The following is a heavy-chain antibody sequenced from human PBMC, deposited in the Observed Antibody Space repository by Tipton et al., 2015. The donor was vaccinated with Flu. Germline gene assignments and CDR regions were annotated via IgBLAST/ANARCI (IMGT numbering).Heavy chain of an antibody. CDR2: ISSSGSA. V-gene: IGHV4-61*08. CDR1: GASVSSAGYY. J-gene: IGHJ5*02. D-gene: IGHD4-11*01. CDR3: ARRDYSNYVSDPKSWFDP. Sequence: TLSLTCTVSGASVSSAGYYWTWIRQPPGKGLEYIGQISSSGSANNNPSLKSRVTVSVDRSNNQFSLNMFSVTAADTAVYYCARRDYSNYVSDPKSWFDPWGQGILVTVSS.